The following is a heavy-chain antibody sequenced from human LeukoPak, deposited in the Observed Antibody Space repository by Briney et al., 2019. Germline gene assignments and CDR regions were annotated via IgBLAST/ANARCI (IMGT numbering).Heavy chain of an antibody. D-gene: IGHD4-11*01. CDR1: GFPFTSYA. CDR3: AKDLRSSHYENY. V-gene: IGHV3-23*01. J-gene: IGHJ4*02. Sequence: GSLRLSCAASGFPFTSYAMSWVRQAPGKGLEWVSAISGSGGSTYYADSVKGRFTISRDNSKNTLYLQMNSLRAEDTAVYYCAKDLRSSHYENYWGQGTLVTVSS. CDR2: ISGSGGST.